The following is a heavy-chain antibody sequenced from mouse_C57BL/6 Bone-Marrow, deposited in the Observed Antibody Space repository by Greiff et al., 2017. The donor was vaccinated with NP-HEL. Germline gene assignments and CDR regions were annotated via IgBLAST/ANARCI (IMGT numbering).Heavy chain of an antibody. J-gene: IGHJ4*01. CDR3: TRVITTDAMDY. Sequence: EVQLVESGEGLVKPGGSLKLSCAASGFTFSSYAMSWVRQTPEKRLAWVAYISSGGDYIYYADTVKGRFTISRDNARNTLYLQMSSLKSEDTAMYYCTRVITTDAMDYWGQGTSVTVSS. CDR2: ISSGGDYI. V-gene: IGHV5-9-1*02. CDR1: GFTFSSYA. D-gene: IGHD1-1*01.